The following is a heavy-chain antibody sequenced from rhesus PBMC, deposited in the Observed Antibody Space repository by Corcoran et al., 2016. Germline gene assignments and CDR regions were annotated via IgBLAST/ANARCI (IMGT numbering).Heavy chain of an antibody. D-gene: IGHD6-31*01. Sequence: QVQLQESGPGVVQPSETLYINCAVSCCSIRGYYLWSWIRQPPGKGREWIGYIGGSSCITNYNPSLKSRVTISKDTSKNQFSLKLSSVTAADTAVYYCARDRGSGWFDYWGQGVLVTVSS. CDR2: IGGSSCIT. J-gene: IGHJ4*01. V-gene: IGHV4-127*01. CDR3: ARDRGSGWFDY. CDR1: CCSIRGYY.